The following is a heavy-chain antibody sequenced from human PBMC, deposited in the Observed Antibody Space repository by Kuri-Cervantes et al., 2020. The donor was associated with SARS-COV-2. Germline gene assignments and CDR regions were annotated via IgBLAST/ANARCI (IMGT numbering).Heavy chain of an antibody. CDR2: ICYSGST. CDR3: ARQRGGFLEWLLYYEY. J-gene: IGHJ4*02. V-gene: IGHV4-39*01. CDR1: GCSISSSSYY. Sequence: SETLSLPCTVSGCSISSSSYYWGCIRQPPGKGLEWIGSICYSGSTYYNPSLKSRVTIAVDTSKNQFSLKLSSVTAADTAVYYCARQRGGFLEWLLYYEYWGQGTLVTVSS. D-gene: IGHD3-3*01.